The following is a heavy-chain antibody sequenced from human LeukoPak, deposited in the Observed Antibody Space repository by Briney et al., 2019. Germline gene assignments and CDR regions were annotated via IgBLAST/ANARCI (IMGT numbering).Heavy chain of an antibody. V-gene: IGHV4-61*02. Sequence: SETLSLTCTVSGGSVSSGNYYWTWIRQPAGKGLEWIGRIYTSGSTNYNPSLKSRVTISIDASKNQFSLRLTPVTAADTAVYYCTKGGELMNYWGQGTLVTVSS. CDR2: IYTSGST. J-gene: IGHJ4*02. CDR1: GGSVSSGNYY. D-gene: IGHD1-26*01. CDR3: TKGGELMNY.